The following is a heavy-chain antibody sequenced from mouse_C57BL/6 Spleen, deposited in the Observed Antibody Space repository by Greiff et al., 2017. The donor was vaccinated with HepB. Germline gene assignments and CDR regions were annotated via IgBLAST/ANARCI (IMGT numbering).Heavy chain of an antibody. CDR3: ARGPITTVVARGYFDV. J-gene: IGHJ1*03. CDR1: GFTFSSYA. CDR2: ISDGGSYT. D-gene: IGHD1-1*01. Sequence: EVKVVESGGGLVKPGGSLKLSCAASGFTFSSYAMSWVRQTPEKRLEWVATISDGGSYTYYPDNVKGRFTISRDNAKNNLYLQMSHLKSEDTAMYYCARGPITTVVARGYFDVWGTGTTVTVSS. V-gene: IGHV5-4*03.